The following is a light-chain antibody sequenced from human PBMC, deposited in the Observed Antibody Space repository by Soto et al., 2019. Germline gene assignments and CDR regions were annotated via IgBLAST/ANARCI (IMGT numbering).Light chain of an antibody. V-gene: IGKV3-15*01. CDR3: HQYNIWPHSNT. Sequence: ERVMTQSPATLSVSLGDRATLSCRASQSVSNYLAWYQQKPGQAPRLLIYGASTRATGIPARFSGSGSETDFTLTISSLKSEDFAVYYWHQYNIWPHSNTFGQGTKLEIK. CDR1: QSVSNY. J-gene: IGKJ2*01. CDR2: GAS.